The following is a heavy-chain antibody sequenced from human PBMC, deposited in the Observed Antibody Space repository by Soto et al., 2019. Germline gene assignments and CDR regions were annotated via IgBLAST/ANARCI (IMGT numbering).Heavy chain of an antibody. D-gene: IGHD2-2*01. CDR2: ISAYNGNT. CDR3: AREVPAAIRKARYYYGMDV. V-gene: IGHV1-18*01. CDR1: GYTFTSYG. J-gene: IGHJ6*02. Sequence: ASVKVSCKASGYTFTSYGISWVRQAPGQGLEWMGWISAYNGNTNYAQKLQGRVTMTTDTSTSTAYMELRSLRSDDTAVYYCAREVPAAIRKARYYYGMDVWGQGTTVTVSS.